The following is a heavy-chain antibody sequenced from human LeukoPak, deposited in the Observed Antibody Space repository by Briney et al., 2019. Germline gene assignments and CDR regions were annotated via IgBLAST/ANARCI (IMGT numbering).Heavy chain of an antibody. J-gene: IGHJ4*02. V-gene: IGHV3-66*01. Sequence: GGSLRLSCAASGFTVSSNYMSWVRQAPGKGLEWVSVIYSGGSTYYADSVKGRFTISRDNSKNTLYLQMNSLRAEDTAVYYCATARIAAALDYWGQGTLVTVSS. CDR3: ATARIAAALDY. CDR1: GFTVSSNY. D-gene: IGHD6-13*01. CDR2: IYSGGST.